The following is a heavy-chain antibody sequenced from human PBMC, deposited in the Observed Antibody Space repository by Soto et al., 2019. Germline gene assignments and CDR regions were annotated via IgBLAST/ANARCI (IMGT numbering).Heavy chain of an antibody. Sequence: GVLRLSCAASGFTFDDYAMHWVRQAPGKGLEWVSLISWDGGSTYYADSVKGRFTISRDNSKNSLYLQMNSLRAEDTALYYCAKDGGGYSSSWYSTYYYYGMDVWGQGTTVTVSS. CDR1: GFTFDDYA. CDR3: AKDGGGYSSSWYSTYYYYGMDV. V-gene: IGHV3-43D*04. CDR2: ISWDGGST. D-gene: IGHD6-13*01. J-gene: IGHJ6*02.